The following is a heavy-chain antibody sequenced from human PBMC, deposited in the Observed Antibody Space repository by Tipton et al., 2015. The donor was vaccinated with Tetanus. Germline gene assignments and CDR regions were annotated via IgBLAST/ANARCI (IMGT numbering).Heavy chain of an antibody. CDR1: GDSISSFY. D-gene: IGHD3-3*01. CDR2: IYTSGST. CDR3: ARESITIFGVVSIDY. J-gene: IGHJ4*02. V-gene: IGHV4-4*07. Sequence: TLSLTCSVSGDSISSFYWSWIRQPAGKGLEWIGRIYTSGSTNYNPSLKSRVTMSVDTSKRQFSLKLNSVTAADTAVYYCARESITIFGVVSIDYWGQGTLVTVSS.